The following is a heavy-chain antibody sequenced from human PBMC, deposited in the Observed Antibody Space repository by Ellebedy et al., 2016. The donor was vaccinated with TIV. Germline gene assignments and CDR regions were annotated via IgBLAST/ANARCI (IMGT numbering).Heavy chain of an antibody. CDR3: ARRVMNWFDP. CDR1: GYTFTGSY. Sequence: ASVKVSXXASGYTFTGSYMHWVRQAPGQGLEWMGWISAYNGNTNYAQKLQGRVTMTTDTSTSTAYMELRSLRSDDTAVYYCARRVMNWFDPWGQGTLVTVSS. CDR2: ISAYNGNT. V-gene: IGHV1-18*04. J-gene: IGHJ5*02.